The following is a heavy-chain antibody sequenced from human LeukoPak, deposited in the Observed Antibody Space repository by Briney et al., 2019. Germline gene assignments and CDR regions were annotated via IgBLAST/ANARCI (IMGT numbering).Heavy chain of an antibody. D-gene: IGHD2-2*01. V-gene: IGHV5-10-1*01. CDR2: IDPSDSYT. CDR3: ARPAVPAAIDYYYGMDV. Sequence: GESLRISCKGSGYSFTSYWISWVRQMPGKGLEWMGRIDPSDSYTNYSPSFQGHATISADKSISTAYLQWSSLKASDTAMYYCARPAVPAAIDYYYGMDVWGKGTTVTVSS. J-gene: IGHJ6*04. CDR1: GYSFTSYW.